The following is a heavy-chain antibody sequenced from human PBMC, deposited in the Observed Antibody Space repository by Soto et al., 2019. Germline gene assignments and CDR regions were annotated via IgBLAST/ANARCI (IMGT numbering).Heavy chain of an antibody. CDR3: ARSVTGSGSYHY. D-gene: IGHD1-26*01. CDR2: INPNSGGT. Sequence: GASVKVSCKASGYTFTGYYMHCVRQAPGQGLEWMGWINPNSGGTNYAQKFQGRVTMTRDTSISTAYMELSRLRSDDTAVYYCARSVTGSGSYHYWGQGTLVTVSS. CDR1: GYTFTGYY. J-gene: IGHJ4*02. V-gene: IGHV1-2*02.